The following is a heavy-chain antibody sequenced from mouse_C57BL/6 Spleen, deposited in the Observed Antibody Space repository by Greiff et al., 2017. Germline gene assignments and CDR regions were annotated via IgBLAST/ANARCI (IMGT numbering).Heavy chain of an antibody. CDR2: IDPSDSYT. CDR1: GYTFTSYW. V-gene: IGHV1-69*01. Sequence: QVQLQQPGAELVMPGASVKLSCKASGYTFTSYWMHWVKQRPGQGLEWIGEIDPSDSYTNYNQKFNGKSTLTVDKSSSTAYMQLSSLTSEDSAVYYCATIYDGYYVGLFAYWGQGTLVTVSA. D-gene: IGHD2-3*01. J-gene: IGHJ3*01. CDR3: ATIYDGYYVGLFAY.